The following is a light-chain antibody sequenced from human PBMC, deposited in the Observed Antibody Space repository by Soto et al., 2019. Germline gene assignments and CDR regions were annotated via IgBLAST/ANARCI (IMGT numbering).Light chain of an antibody. CDR3: QQYNSYSGT. Sequence: DIQMTQSPSTLSASVGDRVTITYRASQSIGRWLAWYQQKPGTAPKLLIYDASTLKSGVPSRFSGSGSGTEFTLTISSLQPDDFATYYCQQYNSYSGTFGQGTKVDIK. CDR1: QSIGRW. CDR2: DAS. J-gene: IGKJ1*01. V-gene: IGKV1-5*01.